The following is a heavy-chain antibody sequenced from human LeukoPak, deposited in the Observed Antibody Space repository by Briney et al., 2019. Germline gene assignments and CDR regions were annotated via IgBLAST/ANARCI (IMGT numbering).Heavy chain of an antibody. V-gene: IGHV4-59*01. Sequence: SETLSLTCTVSGDSLSSYFWNWVRQPPGKGLEWIGSIYYKGNTNYNPSLKTRVTISLDTSKNQFSLKLSSVTAADTAVYFCARKVYYHDSTDYWFFDLWGRGTLVTVSS. CDR2: IYYKGNT. CDR1: GDSLSSYF. J-gene: IGHJ2*01. CDR3: ARKVYYHDSTDYWFFDL. D-gene: IGHD3-16*01.